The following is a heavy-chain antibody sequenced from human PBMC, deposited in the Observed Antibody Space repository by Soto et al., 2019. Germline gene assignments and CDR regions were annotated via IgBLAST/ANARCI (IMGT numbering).Heavy chain of an antibody. CDR1: GYSISSSNW. J-gene: IGHJ2*01. CDR2: IYYSGST. D-gene: IGHD3-3*02. CDR3: ARSHFWSGYYGWYFDL. Sequence: ETLSLTCAVSGYSISSSNWWGWIRQPPGKGLEWIGYIYYSGSTYYNPSLKSRVTMSVDTSKNQFSLKLSSVTAVDTAVYYCARSHFWSGYYGWYFDLWGRGTLVTVSS. V-gene: IGHV4-28*01.